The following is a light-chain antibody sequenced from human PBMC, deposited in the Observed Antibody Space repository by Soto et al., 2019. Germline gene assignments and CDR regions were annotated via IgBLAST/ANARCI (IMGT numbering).Light chain of an antibody. CDR3: QQYNSYPT. CDR1: QSISSW. J-gene: IGKJ1*01. CDR2: KAS. V-gene: IGKV1-5*03. Sequence: EIQMTQSPSTLSASVGDRVTISCRASQSISSWLAWYQQKPGKAPKLLIYKASSLESGVPSRFSGSGSGTEFTLTISSLPPDDFATYYCQQYNSYPTFGQGTKVDIK.